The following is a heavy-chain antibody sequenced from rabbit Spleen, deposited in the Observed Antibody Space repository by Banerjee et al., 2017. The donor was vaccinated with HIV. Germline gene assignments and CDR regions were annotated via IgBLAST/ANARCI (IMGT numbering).Heavy chain of an antibody. CDR1: GIDFSSYYY. V-gene: IGHV1S43*01. D-gene: IGHD8-1*01. J-gene: IGHJ6*01. CDR2: IYISSGST. Sequence: QEQLEESGGGLVKPGGTLTLTCKASGIDFSSYYYMCWVRQAPGKGLELIGCIYISSGSTWYASWVNGRFTISSHNAQNTLYLQLNSLTAADTATYFCARDGAGGSYFALWGQGTLVTVS. CDR3: ARDGAGGSYFAL.